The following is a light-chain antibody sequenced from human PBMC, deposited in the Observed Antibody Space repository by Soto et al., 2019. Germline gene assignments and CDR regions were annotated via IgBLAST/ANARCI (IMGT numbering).Light chain of an antibody. CDR1: QSVSSN. CDR3: QQYNNWPPNT. V-gene: IGKV3-15*01. Sequence: EIVMTQSPATLSLSPGERATLSCRASQSVSSNLAWYQQKPGQAPRLLIYGASTRATGIPARFSGSGSGTEFTLTISSLQSEDFAVYYCQQYNNWPPNTFGQGTRLEIK. J-gene: IGKJ5*01. CDR2: GAS.